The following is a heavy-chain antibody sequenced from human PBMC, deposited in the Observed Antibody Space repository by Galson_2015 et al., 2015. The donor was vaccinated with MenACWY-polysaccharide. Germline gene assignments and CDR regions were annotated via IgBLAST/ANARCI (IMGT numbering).Heavy chain of an antibody. Sequence: SVKVSCKASGYIFTRYTIHWMRQAPGQSLEWMGWLNVGNGIAKYLQKFEGRVTITRATSASTAYMELSGLRSEDTAVYYCAQLGTGGTKLLDNWGQGTLVTVSS. CDR3: AQLGTGGTKLLDN. V-gene: IGHV1-3*01. J-gene: IGHJ4*02. CDR1: GYIFTRYT. D-gene: IGHD6-13*01. CDR2: LNVGNGIA.